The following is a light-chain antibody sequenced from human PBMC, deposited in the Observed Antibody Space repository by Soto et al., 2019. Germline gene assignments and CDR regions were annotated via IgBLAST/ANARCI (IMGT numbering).Light chain of an antibody. CDR3: QSYASSLSGWV. J-gene: IGLJ3*02. V-gene: IGLV1-40*01. CDR2: GNS. CDR1: SSNIGAGYD. Sequence: QSVLTQPPSVSGAPGQRVTISCTGSSSNIGAGYDVHWYQQLPGTAPKLLIYGNSNRPSGVPDRFSGSKSGTSASLAITGLQAEGEADYYCQSYASSLSGWVFGGGTKLTVL.